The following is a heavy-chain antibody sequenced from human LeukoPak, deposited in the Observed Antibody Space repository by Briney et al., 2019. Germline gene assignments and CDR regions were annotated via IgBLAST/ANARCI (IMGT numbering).Heavy chain of an antibody. J-gene: IGHJ4*02. CDR3: AKDRSIGTYYTFDH. Sequence: GGSLRLSCATSGFTFSSYAMSWVRQAPGKGLEWVATISGSGVMTYYADSVKGRFTVSGDNSKNTVYLQMSSLTAADTAVYYCAKDRSIGTYYTFDHWGQGTLVTVSS. CDR1: GFTFSSYA. D-gene: IGHD1-26*01. V-gene: IGHV3-23*01. CDR2: ISGSGVMT.